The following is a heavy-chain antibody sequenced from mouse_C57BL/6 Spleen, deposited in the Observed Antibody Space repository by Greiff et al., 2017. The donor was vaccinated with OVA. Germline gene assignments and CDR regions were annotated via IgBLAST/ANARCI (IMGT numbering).Heavy chain of an antibody. CDR1: GYSITSGYY. CDR2: ISYDGSN. Sequence: ESGPGLVKPSQSLSLTCSVTGYSITSGYYWNWIRQFPGNKLEWMGYISYDGSNNYNPSLKNRISITRDTSKNQFFLKLNSVTTEDTATYYGARWGEGGYWGQGTTLTVSS. J-gene: IGHJ2*01. V-gene: IGHV3-6*01. CDR3: ARWGEGGY.